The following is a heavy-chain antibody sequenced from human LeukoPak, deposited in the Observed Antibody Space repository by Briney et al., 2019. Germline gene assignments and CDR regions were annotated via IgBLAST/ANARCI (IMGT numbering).Heavy chain of an antibody. Sequence: ASVKVSCKASGYTFTSYDINWVRQATGQGLEWMGWMNPNSGNTGYAQKFQGRVTMTRNTSISTAYMELSSLRSEDTAVYYCARSHIVVVPAAPWTCGMDVWGQGTTVTVSS. CDR1: GYTFTSYD. CDR2: MNPNSGNT. D-gene: IGHD2-2*01. J-gene: IGHJ6*02. CDR3: ARSHIVVVPAAPWTCGMDV. V-gene: IGHV1-8*01.